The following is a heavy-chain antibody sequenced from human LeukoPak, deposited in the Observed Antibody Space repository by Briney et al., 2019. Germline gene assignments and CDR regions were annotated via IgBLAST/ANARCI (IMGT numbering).Heavy chain of an antibody. Sequence: PSETLSLTCAVYGGSFSGYYWSWIRQPPGKGLEWIGEINHSGSTNYNPSLKSRVTISVDTSKNQLSLKLSSVTAADTAVYYCARGVPDYYDSSGYYPVYYFDYWGQGTLVTVSS. D-gene: IGHD3-22*01. CDR1: GGSFSGYY. CDR2: INHSGST. J-gene: IGHJ4*02. V-gene: IGHV4-34*01. CDR3: ARGVPDYYDSSGYYPVYYFDY.